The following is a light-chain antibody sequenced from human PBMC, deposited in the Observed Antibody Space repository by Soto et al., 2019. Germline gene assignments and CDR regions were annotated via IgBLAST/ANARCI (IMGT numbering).Light chain of an antibody. CDR3: QQYGSSPPYT. V-gene: IGKV3-20*01. Sequence: EIVLTPSPGTLSLAPGERATLSCRASQSVSSRYLAWYQQKPGQAPSVLIYEASNRATGIPDRFSGSGSGTDFTLTISRLEPEDFAVYYCQQYGSSPPYTLGQGTKVEIK. CDR2: EAS. CDR1: QSVSSRY. J-gene: IGKJ2*01.